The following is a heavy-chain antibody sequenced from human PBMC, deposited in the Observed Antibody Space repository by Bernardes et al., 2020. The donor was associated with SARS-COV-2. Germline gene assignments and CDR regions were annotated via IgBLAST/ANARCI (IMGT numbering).Heavy chain of an antibody. D-gene: IGHD2-21*02. Sequence: SYTLTRTCTVSGASIRTSNYYWGWIRQSPGKGLEWVGSIYSSGNSYYNPSLQSRVSASVDTSKNQFSLRLSYVTAADTAVYYCAGSSCGIDCYIGGLRSWDYGMDVWGQGTTVTV. CDR3: AGSSCGIDCYIGGLRSWDYGMDV. CDR2: IYSSGNS. CDR1: GASIRTSNYY. J-gene: IGHJ6*02. V-gene: IGHV4-39*01.